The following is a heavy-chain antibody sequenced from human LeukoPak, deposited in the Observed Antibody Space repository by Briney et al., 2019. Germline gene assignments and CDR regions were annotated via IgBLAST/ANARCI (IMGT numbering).Heavy chain of an antibody. V-gene: IGHV3-23*01. CDR3: AKTGAMATVTTRAALYFDY. CDR2: ISGSGGST. J-gene: IGHJ4*02. Sequence: GGSLRLSCAASGFTISSYAMSWVRQAPGKGLEWVSAISGSGGSTYFADSVKGRFTISRDSSKTTLFLQMNSLRAEDTAVYYCAKTGAMATVTTRAALYFDYWGQGTLVTVSS. D-gene: IGHD4-11*01. CDR1: GFTISSYA.